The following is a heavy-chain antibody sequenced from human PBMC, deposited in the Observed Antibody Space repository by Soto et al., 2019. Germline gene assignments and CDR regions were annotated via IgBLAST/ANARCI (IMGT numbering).Heavy chain of an antibody. D-gene: IGHD2-21*02. CDR3: ARTVGHIVVVTASAFDY. Sequence: EVQLLESGGGLVQPGGALRLSCAASGFTFSSYAMSWVRQAPGKGLEWVSAISGRGGSTYYADSVKGRFTISRENSKNTLYLQMNSLRDEETAVYYCARTVGHIVVVTASAFDYWGQGTLVTASS. V-gene: IGHV3-23*01. J-gene: IGHJ4*02. CDR2: ISGRGGST. CDR1: GFTFSSYA.